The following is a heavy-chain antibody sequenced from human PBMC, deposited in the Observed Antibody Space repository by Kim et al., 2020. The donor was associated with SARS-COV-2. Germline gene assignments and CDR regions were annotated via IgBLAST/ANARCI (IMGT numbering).Heavy chain of an antibody. CDR2: IIPILGIA. CDR1: GGTFSSYA. Sequence: SVKVSCKASGGTFSSYAISWVRQAPGQGLEWMGRIIPILGIANYAQKFQGRVTITADKSTSTAYMELSSLRSEDTAVYYCASRPRYYYYGMDVWGQGTTVTVPS. CDR3: ASRPRYYYYGMDV. V-gene: IGHV1-69*04. J-gene: IGHJ6*02.